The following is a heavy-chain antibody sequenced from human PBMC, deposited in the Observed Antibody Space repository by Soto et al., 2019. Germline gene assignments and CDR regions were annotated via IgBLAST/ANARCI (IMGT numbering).Heavy chain of an antibody. Sequence: GASVKVSCKASGYIFSEYYIQWVRQAPGQGLECMGWINPNNGGTTYAQKFHGRVTMTRDTSISTAYMELSRLRSDDTAVYFCAKGESSSAVSYSYYGLDVWGQGTKVTVYS. V-gene: IGHV1-2*02. CDR2: INPNNGGT. D-gene: IGHD6-6*01. CDR3: AKGESSSAVSYSYYGLDV. J-gene: IGHJ6*02. CDR1: GYIFSEYY.